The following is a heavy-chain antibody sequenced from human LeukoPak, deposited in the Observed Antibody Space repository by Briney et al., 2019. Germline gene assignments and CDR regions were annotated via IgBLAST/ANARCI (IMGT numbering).Heavy chain of an antibody. CDR3: ARPAYYYYCMDV. CDR1: GYSISSGYY. Sequence: SETLSLTCAVSGYSISSGYYWGWIRQPPGKGLEWIGSIYRSGSTYYNPSLKSRVTISVDTSKNQFSLKLSSVTAADTAVYYCARPAYYYYCMDVWGKGTTVTVSS. CDR2: IYRSGST. V-gene: IGHV4-38-2*01. J-gene: IGHJ6*03.